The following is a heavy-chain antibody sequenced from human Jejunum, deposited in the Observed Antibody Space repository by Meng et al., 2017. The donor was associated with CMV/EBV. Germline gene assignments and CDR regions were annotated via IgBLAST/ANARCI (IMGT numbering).Heavy chain of an antibody. J-gene: IGHJ4*02. CDR3: ARGGGDPMRGVLPFDY. V-gene: IGHV4-34*01. D-gene: IGHD2-21*01. CDR2: INRSGST. CDR1: GGSFSSYY. Sequence: QLQVQQWVAGWLNPSETLSATCGVYGGSFSSYYWSWIRQPPGKGLEWMAEINRSGSTNYNPSLKSRVTISLDTSNSHFSLKLTSVTAADTAVYFCARGGGDPMRGVLPFDYWGQGTLVTVSS.